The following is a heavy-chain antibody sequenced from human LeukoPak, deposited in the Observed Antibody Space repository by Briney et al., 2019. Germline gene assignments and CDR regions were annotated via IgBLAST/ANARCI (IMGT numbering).Heavy chain of an antibody. Sequence: PSQTLSLTCTVSGGSISSGSYYWGWNRQPAGRGLEWIGRIYTSGSTNYNPSLKSRVTISVDTSKNQFSLKLSSVTAADTAVYYCARSPVWWFDPWGQGTLVTVSS. D-gene: IGHD3-16*01. CDR1: GGSISSGSYY. V-gene: IGHV4-61*02. J-gene: IGHJ5*02. CDR2: IYTSGST. CDR3: ARSPVWWFDP.